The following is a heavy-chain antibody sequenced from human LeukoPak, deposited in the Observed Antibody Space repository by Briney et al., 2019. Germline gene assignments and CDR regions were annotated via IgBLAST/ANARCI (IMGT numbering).Heavy chain of an antibody. V-gene: IGHV4-39*01. Sequence: PSETLSLTCTVSGGSISSSSYYWGWIRQPPGKGLEWIGSIYYSGSTYYNPSLKSRVTISVDTSKNQFSLKLSSVTAADTAVYYCATSLGVLGDAFDIWGQGTMVTVSS. D-gene: IGHD3-16*01. CDR3: ATSLGVLGDAFDI. J-gene: IGHJ3*02. CDR1: GGSISSSSYY. CDR2: IYYSGST.